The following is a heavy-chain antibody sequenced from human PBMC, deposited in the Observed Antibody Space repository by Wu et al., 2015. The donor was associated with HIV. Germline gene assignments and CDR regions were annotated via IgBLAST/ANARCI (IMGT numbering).Heavy chain of an antibody. J-gene: IGHJ4*02. CDR3: ARDKRGYDVLTGYYIYFDY. Sequence: HLVQFGGEVKKPGSSVKVTCKASGYTFTAYYLQWVRQAPGQGLEWMGWINPNSGGTNYAQNFEDRVTMTRDTSITTVYMELRSPRSDDTAVYYCARDKRGYDVLTGYYIYFDYWGQGTLVTVSS. D-gene: IGHD3-9*01. CDR2: INPNSGGT. CDR1: GYTFTAYY. V-gene: IGHV1-2*02.